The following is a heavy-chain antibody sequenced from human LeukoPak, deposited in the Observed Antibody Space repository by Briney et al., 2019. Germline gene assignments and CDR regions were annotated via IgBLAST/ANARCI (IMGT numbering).Heavy chain of an antibody. CDR2: IYYSGST. CDR3: ARALYGVGGYSYGPSSFDY. J-gene: IGHJ4*02. D-gene: IGHD5-18*01. V-gene: IGHV4-39*07. CDR1: GGSISSSSYY. Sequence: SETLSLTCTVSGGSISSSSYYWGWIRQPPGKGLEWIGSIYYSGSTYYNPSLKSRVTISVDTSKNQFSLKLSSVTAADTAVYYCARALYGVGGYSYGPSSFDYWGQGTLVTVSS.